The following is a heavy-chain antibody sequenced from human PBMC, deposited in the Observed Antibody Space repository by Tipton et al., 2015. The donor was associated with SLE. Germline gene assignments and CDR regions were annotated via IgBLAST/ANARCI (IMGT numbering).Heavy chain of an antibody. CDR2: IYYSGST. Sequence: TLSLTCTVSGGSISSSSYYWGWIRQPPGKGLEWIGSIYYSGSTYYNPSLKSRVTISVDTSKNQFSLKLSSVTAADTAVYYCARSLVYDSSGYYYGYNAFDIWGQGTMVTVSS. J-gene: IGHJ3*02. V-gene: IGHV4-39*07. CDR3: ARSLVYDSSGYYYGYNAFDI. CDR1: GGSISSSSYY. D-gene: IGHD3-22*01.